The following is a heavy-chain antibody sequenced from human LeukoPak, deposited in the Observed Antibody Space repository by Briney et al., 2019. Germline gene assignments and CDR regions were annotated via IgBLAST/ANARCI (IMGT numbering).Heavy chain of an antibody. CDR3: ARDLGYCSSTSCPEGMDV. V-gene: IGHV1-69*04. Sequence: ASVKVSCKASGGTFSSYAISWVRQAPGQGLEWMARIIPIFGIANYAQKFQGRVTITADKSTSKAYMELSSLRSEDTAVYYCARDLGYCSSTSCPEGMDVWGQGTTSPSP. D-gene: IGHD2-2*01. CDR1: GGTFSSYA. J-gene: IGHJ6*02. CDR2: IIPIFGIA.